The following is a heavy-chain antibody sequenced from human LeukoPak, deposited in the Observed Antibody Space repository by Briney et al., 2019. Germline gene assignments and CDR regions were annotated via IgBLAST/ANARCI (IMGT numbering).Heavy chain of an antibody. Sequence: GGSLRLSCVASGFTFGNYAMSWLPQAPGRGLNGGSTTSGSGGTTVYTYSVKGRFTIYTDTSKNTLYVQMDSLRAEDTAAYYCAKDRRDAYTGDAFDIWGQGTMVTVSS. CDR3: AKDRRDAYTGDAFDI. D-gene: IGHD5-24*01. CDR2: TSGSGGTT. J-gene: IGHJ3*02. V-gene: IGHV3-23*01. CDR1: GFTFGNYA.